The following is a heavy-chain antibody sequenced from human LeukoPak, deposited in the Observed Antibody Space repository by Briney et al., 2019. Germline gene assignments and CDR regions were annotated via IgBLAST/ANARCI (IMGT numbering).Heavy chain of an antibody. CDR2: IYNSGMT. D-gene: IGHD2-15*01. V-gene: IGHV4-39*07. CDR1: GGSISSSDYY. CDR3: ARGIVVVVAAIGRPAACNYYYYYMDV. Sequence: SETLSLTCTVSGGSISSSDYYWAWIRQPPGKGLEWIETIYNSGMTYYNPSLKSRATISLDTSKNQFSLKLTSVTAADTAVYYCARGIVVVVAAIGRPAACNYYYYYMDVWGKGTTVTISS. J-gene: IGHJ6*03.